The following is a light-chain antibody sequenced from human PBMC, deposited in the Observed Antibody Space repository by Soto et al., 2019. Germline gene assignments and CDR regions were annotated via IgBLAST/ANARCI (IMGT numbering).Light chain of an antibody. V-gene: IGLV2-11*01. J-gene: IGLJ3*02. CDR3: CSSPGTITWV. Sequence: QSVLTQPRSVSGSPGQSVTISCTGISSDLVSWYQHYPGKAPKLIIYYVTQRPSGVPDRFSGSKSGNTASLTISGLQAEDAADYYCCSSPGTITWVFGGGTNVTVL. CDR2: YVT. CDR1: SSDLV.